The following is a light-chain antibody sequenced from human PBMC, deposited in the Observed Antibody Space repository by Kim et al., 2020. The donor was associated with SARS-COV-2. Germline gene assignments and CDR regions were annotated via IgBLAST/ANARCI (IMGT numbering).Light chain of an antibody. CDR1: QDIRND. CDR2: GAS. J-gene: IGKJ1*01. V-gene: IGKV1-6*01. CDR3: LQDYSYPRT. Sequence: ASVGNRVTITCRGNQDIRNDLGWYQHKPGQAPKVLIYGASTLQSGIPARFSGSGSGTYFTLTISSLQPEDFATYYCLQDYSYPRTFGQGTKVDIK.